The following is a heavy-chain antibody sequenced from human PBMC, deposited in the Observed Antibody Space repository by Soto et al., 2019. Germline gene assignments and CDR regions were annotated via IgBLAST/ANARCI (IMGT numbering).Heavy chain of an antibody. CDR2: VRYDGSNI. D-gene: IGHD1-26*01. Sequence: VGSLRLSCVASGISFSMVGMHWVRQAPGKGLEWVAVVRYDGSNIYYADSVKGRFTISRDNSKNTVYLQMNSLRADGTALYFCVRDGVGGTAFFGYFDYWGQGTPVTVSS. J-gene: IGHJ4*02. V-gene: IGHV3-33*01. CDR3: VRDGVGGTAFFGYFDY. CDR1: GISFSMVG.